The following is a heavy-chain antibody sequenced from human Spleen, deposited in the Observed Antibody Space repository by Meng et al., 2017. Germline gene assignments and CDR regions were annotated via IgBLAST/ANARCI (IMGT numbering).Heavy chain of an antibody. CDR3: VRENWKSTIDY. Sequence: QVQLKESGPGLVKPSQTLSLTCTVSGDSISSGHYYWSCIRQPPGKGLVWIGYIYYSGSTYYNPSLKSRLTILRDTSKKQFSLRLTSVTAADTAVYYCVRENWKSTIDYSGQGTLVTVSS. V-gene: IGHV4-30-4*01. J-gene: IGHJ4*02. CDR1: GDSISSGHYY. CDR2: IYYSGST. D-gene: IGHD1-1*01.